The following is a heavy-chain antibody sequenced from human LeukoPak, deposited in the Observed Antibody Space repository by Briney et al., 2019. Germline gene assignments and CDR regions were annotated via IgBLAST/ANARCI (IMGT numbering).Heavy chain of an antibody. CDR2: IYYSGST. V-gene: IGHV4-39*01. J-gene: IGHJ4*02. CDR3: ARDPIKRGWYFDS. CDR1: VSTGSISSSAFY. D-gene: IGHD2-15*01. Sequence: PSETLSLTCTVYVSTGSISSSAFYWGWIRQAPGKGLEGSGSIYYSGSTYYNPSLKSRVTISVDTSKNQFSLTLSSVTAADTAVYYCARDPIKRGWYFDSWGQGTLVTVSS.